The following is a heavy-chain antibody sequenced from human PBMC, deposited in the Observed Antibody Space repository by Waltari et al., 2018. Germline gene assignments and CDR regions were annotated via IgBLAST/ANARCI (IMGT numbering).Heavy chain of an antibody. V-gene: IGHV4-39*07. CDR1: GGSISSHDHY. J-gene: IGHJ3*02. CDR2: ISYTGST. CDR3: ASRQWLGAFDI. Sequence: QLQVQESGPGLVKPSETLSLTCTVSGGSISSHDHYWGWVRQPPGKGLEWIGIISYTGSTDYNLSLRSRVTISADTSKNQFSLKVNSVTAADTAVYYCASRQWLGAFDIWGQGTMVTVSS. D-gene: IGHD6-19*01.